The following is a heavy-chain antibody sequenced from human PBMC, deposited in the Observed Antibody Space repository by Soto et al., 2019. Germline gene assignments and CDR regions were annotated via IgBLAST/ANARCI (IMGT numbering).Heavy chain of an antibody. J-gene: IGHJ4*02. CDR1: GYTFTSYD. D-gene: IGHD2-2*01. Sequence: QVQLVQSGAEVKKPGASVKVSCKASGYTFTSYDINWVRRGTGQGLERMGWMNPNSGNPGYVQKFQGRVTMTRNTSIRTAYMGLNSLTSDDTAVYYSAREVGSGSNSLDYWGQGTLVTVSS. V-gene: IGHV1-8*01. CDR3: AREVGSGSNSLDY. CDR2: MNPNSGNP.